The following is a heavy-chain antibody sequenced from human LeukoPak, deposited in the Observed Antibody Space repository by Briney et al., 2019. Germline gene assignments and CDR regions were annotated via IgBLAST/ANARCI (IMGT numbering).Heavy chain of an antibody. J-gene: IGHJ4*02. V-gene: IGHV1-2*02. Sequence: ASVKVSCKASGYTFTGYYMHWVRQAPGQGLEWMGWINPNSGGTNYAQKFQGRVTMTRDTSISTAYMELSRLRSDDTAVYYCARVARPYYDFWSGYLGYFDYWGQGTLVTVSS. CDR2: INPNSGGT. CDR3: ARVARPYYDFWSGYLGYFDY. CDR1: GYTFTGYY. D-gene: IGHD3-3*01.